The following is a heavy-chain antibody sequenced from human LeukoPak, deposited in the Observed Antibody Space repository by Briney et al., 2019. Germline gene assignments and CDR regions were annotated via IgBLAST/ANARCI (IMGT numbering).Heavy chain of an antibody. J-gene: IGHJ4*02. CDR3: ATTHVDTAMETSPLALDY. V-gene: IGHV4-59*01. D-gene: IGHD5-18*01. CDR1: GGSISSYY. Sequence: PSETLSLTCTVSGGSISSYYWSWIRQPPGKGLEWIGYIYYSRSTNYNPSLKSRVTISVDTSKNQFSLKLSSVTAADTAVYYCATTHVDTAMETSPLALDYWGQGTLVTVSS. CDR2: IYYSRST.